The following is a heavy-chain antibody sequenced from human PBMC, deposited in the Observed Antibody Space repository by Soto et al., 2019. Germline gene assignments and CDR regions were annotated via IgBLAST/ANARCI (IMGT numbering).Heavy chain of an antibody. J-gene: IGHJ1*01. D-gene: IGHD3-10*01. Sequence: PSETLSLTCTVSGGSVSSGSYYWSWIRQPPGKGLEWIGYIYYSGSTNYNPSLKSRVTISVDTSKNQFSLKLSSVTAADTAVYYCARDSGAANLAEYFQHWGQGTLVTVSS. CDR3: ARDSGAANLAEYFQH. CDR1: GGSVSSGSYY. V-gene: IGHV4-61*01. CDR2: IYYSGST.